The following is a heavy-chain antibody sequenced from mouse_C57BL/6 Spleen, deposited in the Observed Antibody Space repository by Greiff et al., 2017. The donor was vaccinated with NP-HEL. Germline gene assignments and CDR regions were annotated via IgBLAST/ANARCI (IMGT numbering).Heavy chain of an antibody. CDR2: IDPSDSYT. J-gene: IGHJ1*03. D-gene: IGHD2-4*01. CDR1: GYTFTSYW. Sequence: VQLQQSGAELVKPGASVKLSCKASGYTFTSYWMQWVKQRPGQGLEWIGEIDPSDSYTNYNQKFKGKATLTVDTSSSTAYMQLSSLTSEDSAVYYCARMDYDGYFDVWGTGTTGTVSS. CDR3: ARMDYDGYFDV. V-gene: IGHV1-50*01.